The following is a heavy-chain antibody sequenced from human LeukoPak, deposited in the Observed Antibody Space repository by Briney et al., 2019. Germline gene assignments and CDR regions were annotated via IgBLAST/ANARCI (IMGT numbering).Heavy chain of an antibody. D-gene: IGHD4-17*01. CDR2: IKSRTDGGTT. J-gene: IGHJ4*02. V-gene: IGHV3-15*01. Sequence: WGSLRLSCAASGFTFSNAWMSWVRQAPGTGLAWVGRIKSRTDGGTTDYAAPVKGRFTISRDDSKNTLYLQMNSLITEDSAVYYCTADGGVTTAGEFDYWGQGTLVTVSS. CDR1: GFTFSNAW. CDR3: TADGGVTTAGEFDY.